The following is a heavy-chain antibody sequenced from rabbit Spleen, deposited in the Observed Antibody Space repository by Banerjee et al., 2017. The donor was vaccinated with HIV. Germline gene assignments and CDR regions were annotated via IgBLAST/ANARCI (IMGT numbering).Heavy chain of an antibody. CDR1: GFSFSSSYW. D-gene: IGHD8-1*01. CDR2: IYGGSSGGT. CDR3: ARDSGSSFSSYGMDL. V-gene: IGHV1S45*01. J-gene: IGHJ6*01. Sequence: QEQLEESGGDLVKPGASLTLTCTASGFSFSSSYWMCWVRQAPGKGLEWIACIYGGSSGGTYFASWAKGRFTISKTSSTTVTLQMTSLTAADTATYFCARDSGSSFSSYGMDLWGPGTLSPS.